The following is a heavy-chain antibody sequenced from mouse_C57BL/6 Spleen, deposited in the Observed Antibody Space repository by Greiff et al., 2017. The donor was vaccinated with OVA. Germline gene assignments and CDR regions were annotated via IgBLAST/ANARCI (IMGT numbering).Heavy chain of an antibody. CDR1: GFTFSSYG. CDR2: ISSGGSYT. Sequence: EVQLVESGGDLVKPGGSLKLSCAASGFTFSSYGMSWVRQTPDKRLEWVATISSGGSYTYYPDSVKGRFTISRDNAKNTLYLQMSSLKSEDTAMYYCARRGYYYGMDYWGQGTSVTVSS. J-gene: IGHJ4*01. V-gene: IGHV5-6*01. CDR3: ARRGYYYGMDY.